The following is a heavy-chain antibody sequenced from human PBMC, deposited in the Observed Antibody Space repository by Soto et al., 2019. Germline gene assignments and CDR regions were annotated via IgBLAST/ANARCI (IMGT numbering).Heavy chain of an antibody. CDR2: IYYSGST. V-gene: IGHV4-59*08. D-gene: IGHD5-12*01. J-gene: IGHJ4*02. CDR3: ARLDSGYDKGIHYFDY. Sequence: SETLSLTCTVSGGSISSYYWSWIRQPPGKGLEWFGYIYYSGSTNYNPSLKSRVTISVDTSKNQFSLKLIFVTAADTAVYYCARLDSGYDKGIHYFDYWGQGTLVTVSS. CDR1: GGSISSYY.